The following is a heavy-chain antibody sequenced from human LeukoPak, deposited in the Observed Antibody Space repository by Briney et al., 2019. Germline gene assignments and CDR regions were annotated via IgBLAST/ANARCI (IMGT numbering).Heavy chain of an antibody. V-gene: IGHV3-30*18. CDR2: ISYDGSNK. CDR1: GFTFSSYG. J-gene: IGHJ6*03. CDR3: AKDLATPTNYYYYYMDV. Sequence: PGRSLRLSCAASGFTFSSYGMHWVRQAPGKGLEWVAVISYDGSNKYYADSVKGRFTISRDNSKNTLYLQMNSLRAEDTAVYYCAKDLATPTNYYYYYMDVWGKGTTVTISS.